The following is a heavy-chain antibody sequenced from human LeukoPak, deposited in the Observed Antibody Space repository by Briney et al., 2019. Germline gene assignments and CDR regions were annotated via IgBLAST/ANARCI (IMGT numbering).Heavy chain of an antibody. D-gene: IGHD4-23*01. CDR3: AREVTSLRNYYYYMDV. J-gene: IGHJ6*03. V-gene: IGHV4-59*01. CDR1: GGSISSYY. Sequence: SETLSLTCAVYGGSISSYYWSWIRQPPGKGLEWIGYIYYSGSTNYNPSLKSRVTISVDTSKNQFSLKLSSVTAADTAVYYCAREVTSLRNYYYYMDVWGKGTTVTISS. CDR2: IYYSGST.